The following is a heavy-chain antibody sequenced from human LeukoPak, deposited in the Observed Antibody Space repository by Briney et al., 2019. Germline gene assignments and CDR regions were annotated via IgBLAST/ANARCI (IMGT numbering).Heavy chain of an antibody. D-gene: IGHD4-11*01. CDR2: ISAYNGNT. J-gene: IGHJ6*03. V-gene: IGHV1-18*01. CDR1: GYTFTSYG. Sequence: ASVTVSCKASGYTFTSYGISWVRQAPGQGLEWMGWISAYNGNTNYAQKLQGRVTMTTDTSTSTAYMELRSLRSDDTAVYYCARRDYSNYVWGYYYYYMDAWGKGTTVTVSS. CDR3: ARRDYSNYVWGYYYYYMDA.